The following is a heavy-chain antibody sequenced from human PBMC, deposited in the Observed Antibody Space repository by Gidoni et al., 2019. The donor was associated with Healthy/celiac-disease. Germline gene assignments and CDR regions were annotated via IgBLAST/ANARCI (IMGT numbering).Heavy chain of an antibody. V-gene: IGHV4-34*01. CDR1: GGSFSGYY. J-gene: IGHJ4*02. D-gene: IGHD6-19*01. CDR3: ARGRTIAVADYFDY. CDR2: INHSGST. Sequence: QVQLQQWGAGLLKPSETLSLTCAVYGGSFSGYYWSWIRQPPGKGLEWIGEINHSGSTNYNPSLKSRVTISVGTSKNQFSLKLSSVTAADTAVYYCARGRTIAVADYFDYWGQGTLVTVSS.